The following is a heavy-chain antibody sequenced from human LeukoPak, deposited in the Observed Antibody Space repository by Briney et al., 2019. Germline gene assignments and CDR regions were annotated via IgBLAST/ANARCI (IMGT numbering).Heavy chain of an antibody. Sequence: SETLSLTCSVYGGSFSGYFWSWIRQPPGKGLEWIGEIDHRGDINANPSLKSRVTMSVDTSKNQFSLKLSSVTAADTAVYYCARDLDGASNYFDYWGQGTLVTVSS. CDR3: ARDLDGASNYFDY. CDR2: IDHRGDI. V-gene: IGHV4-34*01. D-gene: IGHD4-17*01. J-gene: IGHJ4*02. CDR1: GGSFSGYF.